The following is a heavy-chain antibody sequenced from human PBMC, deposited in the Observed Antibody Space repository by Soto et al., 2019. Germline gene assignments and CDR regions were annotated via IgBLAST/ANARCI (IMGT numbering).Heavy chain of an antibody. J-gene: IGHJ4*02. D-gene: IGHD3-10*01. Sequence: QVQLVQSGAEVKKPGASVKVSCKTSGYTFTTYGISWVRQAPGQGLEWMGWISPYNGNTKYAQKLQGRVTMTADTSTSTAYRHLRGLTSADTAVYYCPRGWFGELLYYFEYWGQGTLVTGSS. CDR1: GYTFTTYG. V-gene: IGHV1-18*01. CDR2: ISPYNGNT. CDR3: PRGWFGELLYYFEY.